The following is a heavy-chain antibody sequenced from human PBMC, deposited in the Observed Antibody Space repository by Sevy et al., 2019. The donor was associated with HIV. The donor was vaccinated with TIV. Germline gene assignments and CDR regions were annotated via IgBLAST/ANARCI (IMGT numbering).Heavy chain of an antibody. J-gene: IGHJ6*02. CDR1: GFTFNVYS. CDR2: ITSSFSI. D-gene: IGHD3-22*01. V-gene: IGHV3-21*01. Sequence: GGCLRLSCAASGFTFNVYSMNWVRQAPGKGLEWVSSITSSFSINYADSVKGRFTISRDNAKNSLYLQMNSLRADDTAVYYCVQEIGAKNHVWGQGTTVTVSS. CDR3: VQEIGAKNHV.